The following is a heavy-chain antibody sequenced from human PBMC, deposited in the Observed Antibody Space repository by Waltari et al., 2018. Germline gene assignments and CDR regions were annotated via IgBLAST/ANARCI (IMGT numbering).Heavy chain of an antibody. D-gene: IGHD4-17*01. J-gene: IGHJ4*02. Sequence: QLQLQESGPGLVKPSETLSLTCTVSGGSISSSSYYLGWIRQPPGKGLEWIGSIYYSGSTYYNPSLKSRVTISVDTSKNQFSLKLSSVTAADTAVYYCARRRDGDYNYWGQGTLVTVSS. CDR1: GGSISSSSYY. V-gene: IGHV4-39*07. CDR3: ARRRDGDYNY. CDR2: IYYSGST.